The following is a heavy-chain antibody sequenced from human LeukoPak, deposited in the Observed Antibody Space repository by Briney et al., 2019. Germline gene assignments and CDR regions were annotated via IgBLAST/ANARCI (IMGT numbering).Heavy chain of an antibody. CDR1: GGSISSGGYY. CDR3: ARVRGGLYYYDSSGYYKYYFDY. V-gene: IGHV4-31*03. CDR2: IYYSGST. Sequence: PSQTLSLTCTVSGGSISSGGYYWSWIRQHPGKGLEWIGYIYYSGSTYYNPSLKSRVTISVDTSKNQFSLKLSSVTAADTAAYYCARVRGGLYYYDSSGYYKYYFDYWGQGTLVTVSS. J-gene: IGHJ4*02. D-gene: IGHD3-22*01.